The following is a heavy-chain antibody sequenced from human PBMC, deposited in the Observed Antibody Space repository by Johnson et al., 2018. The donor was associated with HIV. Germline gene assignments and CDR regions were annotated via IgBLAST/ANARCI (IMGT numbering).Heavy chain of an antibody. V-gene: IGHV3-30*04. J-gene: IGHJ3*02. CDR1: GFTFSSYG. CDR2: ISYDGRSE. D-gene: IGHD3/OR15-3a*01. CDR3: ARDRIRISGLVTTLSPDAFDM. Sequence: QVQLVESGGGLVQPGRSLRLSCAASGFTFSSYGMHWVRQAPGKGLEWVAVISYDGRSEYHADSVRGRFTISRDNSKNTLYLLMNSLRPEDTAVYYCARDRIRISGLVTTLSPDAFDMWGQGTMVSVSS.